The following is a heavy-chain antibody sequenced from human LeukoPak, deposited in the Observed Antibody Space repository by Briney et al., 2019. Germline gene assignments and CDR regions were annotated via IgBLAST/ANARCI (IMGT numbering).Heavy chain of an antibody. Sequence: GESLKISXKGSGYSFTSYWIGWVLQMPGKGLEWMGIIYPGDSDTRYSPSLQGQVTISVDTSIGTAYLQWSSLKASDTAIYYCARQNDFRLDYWGQGTLVTVSS. D-gene: IGHD3-3*01. CDR2: IYPGDSDT. V-gene: IGHV5-51*01. CDR1: GYSFTSYW. CDR3: ARQNDFRLDY. J-gene: IGHJ4*01.